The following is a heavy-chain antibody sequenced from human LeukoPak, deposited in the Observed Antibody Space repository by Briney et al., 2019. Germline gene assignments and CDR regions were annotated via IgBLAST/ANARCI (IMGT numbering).Heavy chain of an antibody. CDR1: EFSVGSNY. CDR2: IYSGGST. CDR3: VRGPSGYHNT. D-gene: IGHD5-12*01. V-gene: IGHV3-66*01. Sequence: GGSLRLSCAASEFSVGSNYMTWVRQAPGKGLEWVSLIYSGGSTYYADSVKGRFTISRDNSKNTLYLQMNSLRAEDTAVYYCVRGPSGYHNTGGQGTLVTVSS. J-gene: IGHJ4*02.